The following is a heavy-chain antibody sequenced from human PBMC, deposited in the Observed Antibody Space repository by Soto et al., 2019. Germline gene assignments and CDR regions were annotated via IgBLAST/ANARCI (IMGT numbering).Heavy chain of an antibody. CDR3: ARDRLYSFDY. D-gene: IGHD2-2*02. V-gene: IGHV3-48*01. Sequence: PGGSLRLSCAASGFIFSTYSMNWVRQAPGKGLEWLSYISGSSAVSYADSVRGRFTISRDNAKNSLYLQMSSLRAEDTAVYYCARDRLYSFDYWGQGILVTVS. CDR2: ISGSSAV. J-gene: IGHJ4*02. CDR1: GFIFSTYS.